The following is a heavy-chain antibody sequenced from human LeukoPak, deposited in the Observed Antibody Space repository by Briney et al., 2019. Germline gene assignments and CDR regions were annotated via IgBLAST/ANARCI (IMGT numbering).Heavy chain of an antibody. V-gene: IGHV3-11*05. CDR1: GFTFSDYY. D-gene: IGHD6-19*01. J-gene: IGHJ4*02. Sequence: PGGSLRLSCAASGFTFSDYYMSWIRQAPGKGLEWVSFISSTSSYIKDADSVKGRLTISRDNAKKSLYLQMNSLRAEDTAVYYCARDSSGWSVDYWGQGTLVTVSS. CDR3: ARDSSGWSVDY. CDR2: ISSTSSYI.